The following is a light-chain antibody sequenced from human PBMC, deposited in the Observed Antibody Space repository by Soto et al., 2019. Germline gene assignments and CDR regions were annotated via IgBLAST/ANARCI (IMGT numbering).Light chain of an antibody. V-gene: IGKV3-15*01. CDR1: QSVSSN. CDR2: GAS. Sequence: EIVMTQSPATLSVSPGERATLSCRASQSVSSNLAWYQQKPGQAPRLLIYGASTRATGIPARSSGSGSGTEFTLTISSLQSEDFAVYSCQQYNNWPPWTFGQGTKVEIK. CDR3: QQYNNWPPWT. J-gene: IGKJ1*01.